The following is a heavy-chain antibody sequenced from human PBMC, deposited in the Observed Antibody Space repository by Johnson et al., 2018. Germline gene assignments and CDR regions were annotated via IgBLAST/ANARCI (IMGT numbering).Heavy chain of an antibody. CDR2: ISGSGGST. V-gene: IGHV3-23*04. CDR1: GFTFSSYA. CDR3: AKGLITMIVVVMGNDAFDI. Sequence: EVQLVESGGGLVQXGGSLRLSCAASGFTFSSYAMSWVRQAPGKGLEWVSAISGSGGSTYYADSVKGRFTISRDNSKNTLYLQMNSLRAEDTAVYYCAKGLITMIVVVMGNDAFDIWGQGTMVTVSS. J-gene: IGHJ3*02. D-gene: IGHD3-22*01.